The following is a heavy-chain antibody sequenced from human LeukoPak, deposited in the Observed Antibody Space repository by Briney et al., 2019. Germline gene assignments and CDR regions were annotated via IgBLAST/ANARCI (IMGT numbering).Heavy chain of an antibody. Sequence: PSETLSLTCAVYGGSFSGYYWSWIRQPPGKGLEWIGEINHSGSTNYNPSLKSRVTISVDTSKNQFSLKLSSVTAADTAVYYCARDLSLYCSGGSCYSLNYWGQGTLVTVSS. V-gene: IGHV4-34*01. CDR2: INHSGST. CDR3: ARDLSLYCSGGSCYSLNY. D-gene: IGHD2-15*01. CDR1: GGSFSGYY. J-gene: IGHJ4*02.